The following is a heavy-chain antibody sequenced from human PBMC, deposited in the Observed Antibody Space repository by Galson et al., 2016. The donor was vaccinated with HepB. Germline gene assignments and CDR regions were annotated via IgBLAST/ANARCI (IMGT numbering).Heavy chain of an antibody. J-gene: IGHJ4*02. V-gene: IGHV1-2*06. D-gene: IGHD2-8*01. Sequence: SVKVSCKASGDSFTGYYMHWVRQAPGQGLEWMGRIKPHSGGTNYAQRFQGRVTMTRDTSITTVFMELSGLRSDDTAIYYCARRKEDCSKGECYTAFSYWGQGTLVTVSS. CDR1: GDSFTGYY. CDR2: IKPHSGGT. CDR3: ARRKEDCSKGECYTAFSY.